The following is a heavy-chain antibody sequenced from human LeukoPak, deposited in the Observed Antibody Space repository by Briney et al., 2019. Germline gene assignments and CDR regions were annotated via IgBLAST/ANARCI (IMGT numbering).Heavy chain of an antibody. CDR2: IHSDGSTT. D-gene: IGHD3-22*01. CDR3: ARDRVSRGYSHFDY. J-gene: IGHJ4*02. V-gene: IGHV3-74*01. Sequence: GGSLRLSCATSGFTFSTFWMHWVRQVPGKGLVWVSRIHSDGSTTNYADLAKGRFTISRDNAKNTLYLQMNSLRAEDTAVYYCARDRVSRGYSHFDYWGQGTLVTVSS. CDR1: GFTFSTFW.